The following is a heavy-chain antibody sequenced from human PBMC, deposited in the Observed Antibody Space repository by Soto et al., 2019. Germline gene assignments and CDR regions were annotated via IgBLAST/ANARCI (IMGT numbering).Heavy chain of an antibody. D-gene: IGHD1-1*01. CDR1: GYAFTTYG. Sequence: QVHLVQSGAEVKKPGASVKVSCKGSGYAFTTYGITWVRQAPGQGLEWRGWMSAHNGNTNYGQKLQGRGTVTRDTSPSTAYIELRSLRSDDTGVYYCARGRYGDYWGQGALVTVSS. CDR3: ARGRYGDY. J-gene: IGHJ4*02. V-gene: IGHV1-18*01. CDR2: MSAHNGNT.